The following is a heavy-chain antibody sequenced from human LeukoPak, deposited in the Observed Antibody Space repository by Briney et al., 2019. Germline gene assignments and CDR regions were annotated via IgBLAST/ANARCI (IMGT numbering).Heavy chain of an antibody. CDR3: AHSPSYPSSWYGCYFDY. J-gene: IGHJ4*02. V-gene: IGHV2-5*01. Sequence: SGPRLVNPPHTLTLTCTVAGFSLTAGGARVRCFRQSPGKALEWLAPIYWNDEKRYSPPLKSTLTITKDTSKNQVVLTMTNMDPVDTATYYCAHSPSYPSSWYGCYFDYWGQGALVTVSS. D-gene: IGHD6-13*01. CDR1: GFSLTAGGAR. CDR2: IYWNDEK.